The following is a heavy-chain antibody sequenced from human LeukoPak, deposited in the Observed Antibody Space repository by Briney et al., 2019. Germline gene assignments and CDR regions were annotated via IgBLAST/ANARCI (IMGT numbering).Heavy chain of an antibody. CDR2: IYYSGST. D-gene: IGHD3-10*01. CDR3: ARYVSGSPGAFDI. V-gene: IGHV4-39*07. Sequence: SETLSLTCTASGGSLSSSSYYWGWIRQPPGKGLEWIGSIYYSGSTYYNPSLKSRVTISVDTSKNQFSLKLTSVTAVDTAVYYRARYVSGSPGAFDIWGQGTMVTVSS. J-gene: IGHJ3*02. CDR1: GGSLSSSSYY.